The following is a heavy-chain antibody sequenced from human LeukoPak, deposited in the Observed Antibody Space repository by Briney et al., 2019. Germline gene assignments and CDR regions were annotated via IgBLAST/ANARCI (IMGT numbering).Heavy chain of an antibody. CDR3: ARGSRYLDY. V-gene: IGHV3-9*01. CDR2: INWDSKNI. J-gene: IGHJ4*02. CDR1: GFTFDDYA. Sequence: GRSLRLSCAASGFTFDDYAMFWVRQAPGKGLEWVSGINWDSKNIGYAASVKGRFTISRDNAENSLYLQMNSLRAEDTAVYYCARGSRYLDYWGQGTLVTVSS.